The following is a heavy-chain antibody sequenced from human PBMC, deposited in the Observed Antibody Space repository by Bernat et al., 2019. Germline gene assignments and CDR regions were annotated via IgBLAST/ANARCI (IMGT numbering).Heavy chain of an antibody. J-gene: IGHJ5*02. CDR3: ARRIIQTNWFDP. CDR2: IYYSGST. Sequence: QVQLQESGPGLVKPSETLSLTCTVSGGSISSYYWSWIRQPPGKGLEWIGYIYYSGSTYYNPSLKSRVTISVDTSKNQFSLKLSSVTAADTAVYYCARRIIQTNWFDPWGQGTLVTVSS. CDR1: GGSISSYY. V-gene: IGHV4-59*04. D-gene: IGHD2/OR15-2a*01.